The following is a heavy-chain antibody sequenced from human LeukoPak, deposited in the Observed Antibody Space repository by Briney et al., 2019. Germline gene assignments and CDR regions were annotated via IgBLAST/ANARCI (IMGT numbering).Heavy chain of an antibody. J-gene: IGHJ5*02. CDR2: ISYDGSNK. V-gene: IGHV3-30-3*01. Sequence: GGSLRLSCAASGFTLISYPMHWVRPAPGKGLEWVAGISYDGSNKYYADSVKGRFTISRDNSKNTLYLQMNSLGAEDTAVYYCARENSVPHYSSGWYNWFDPWGQGTLVTVSS. CDR3: ARENSVPHYSSGWYNWFDP. D-gene: IGHD6-19*01. CDR1: GFTLISYP.